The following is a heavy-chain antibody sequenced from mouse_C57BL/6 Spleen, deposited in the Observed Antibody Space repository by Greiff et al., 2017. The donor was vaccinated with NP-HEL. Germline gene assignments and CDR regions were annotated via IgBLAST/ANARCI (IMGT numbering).Heavy chain of an antibody. J-gene: IGHJ1*03. V-gene: IGHV1-81*01. D-gene: IGHD1-1*01. CDR3: ARRDYGSSYWYFEV. CDR1: GYTFTSYG. Sequence: QVQLQQSGAELARPGASVKLSCKASGYTFTSYGISWVKQRTGQGLEWIGEIYPRSGNPYYHEKFKGKATLTADKSSSTAYMELRSLTSEDSAVYFCARRDYGSSYWYFEVWGTGTTVTVSS. CDR2: IYPRSGNP.